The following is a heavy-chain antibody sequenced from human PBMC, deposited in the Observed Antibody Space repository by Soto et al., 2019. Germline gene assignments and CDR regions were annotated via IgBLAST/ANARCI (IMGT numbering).Heavy chain of an antibody. J-gene: IGHJ3*01. CDR3: AGQSPGAGDRAFAL. V-gene: IGHV1-69*02. D-gene: IGHD3-16*01. CDR1: GGTFNSYT. Sequence: QVQLVQSGAELKKPGSSVKVSCKPSGGTFNSYTFGWVRQAPGQGLEWVGRIIPILGLTNNAQKFQGRLTVTADKPTATANTELSSPRSEATAIYYCAGQSPGAGDRAFALWGQGTMVTVSS. CDR2: IIPILGLT.